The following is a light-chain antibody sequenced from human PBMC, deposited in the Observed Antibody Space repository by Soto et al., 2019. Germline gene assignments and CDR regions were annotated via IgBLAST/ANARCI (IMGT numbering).Light chain of an antibody. CDR1: SSDVGRYNY. CDR3: CSYAGSPYV. CDR2: DVS. J-gene: IGLJ1*01. V-gene: IGLV2-11*01. Sequence: QSALTQPRSVSGSPGQSVTISCTGTSSDVGRYNYVSWYQQYPGKAPQLIIYDVSKRPSGVPDRFSGSKSGNTASLTISGLQAEDEADYHCCSYAGSPYVFGTGTKLTVL.